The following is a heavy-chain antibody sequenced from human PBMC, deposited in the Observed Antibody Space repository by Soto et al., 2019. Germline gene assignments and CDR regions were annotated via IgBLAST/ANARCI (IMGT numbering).Heavy chain of an antibody. Sequence: GXSVKVSCKASGGTFSSYAISWVRQAPVQGLEWMGGIIPIFGTANYAQKFQGRVTITADESTSTAYMELSSLRSEDTAVYYCARAEQLVRNYYYYGMDVWGQGTTVTVSS. D-gene: IGHD6-6*01. CDR1: GGTFSSYA. CDR2: IIPIFGTA. V-gene: IGHV1-69*01. J-gene: IGHJ6*02. CDR3: ARAEQLVRNYYYYGMDV.